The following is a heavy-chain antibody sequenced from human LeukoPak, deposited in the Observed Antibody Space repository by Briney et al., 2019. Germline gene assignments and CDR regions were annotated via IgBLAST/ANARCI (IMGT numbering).Heavy chain of an antibody. CDR2: ISGSGGST. D-gene: IGHD3-22*01. CDR1: GFSLTTYA. V-gene: IGHV3-23*01. J-gene: IGHJ4*02. Sequence: GGSLRLSCAASGFSLTTYAMGWVRQAPGKGLEWVSAISGSGGSTYYADSVKGRFTISRDNSKNTLYLQMNSLRAEDTAVYYSAKPWTYYYDSSGSPLLPFDYWGQGTLVTVSS. CDR3: AKPWTYYYDSSGSPLLPFDY.